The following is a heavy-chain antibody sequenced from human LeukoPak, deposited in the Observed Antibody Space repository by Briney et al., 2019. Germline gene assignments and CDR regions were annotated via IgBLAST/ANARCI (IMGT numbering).Heavy chain of an antibody. Sequence: GASVKVSCKASGYTFTSYDINWVRQATGQGLEWMGWMNPNSGNTGYAQKFQGRVTMTRDTSISTAYMELNRLRSDDTAVYFCARAPPGPRYGVIIGYFHQWGQGTLVTVSS. CDR1: GYTFTSYD. CDR2: MNPNSGNT. CDR3: ARAPPGPRYGVIIGYFHQ. D-gene: IGHD5-18*01. J-gene: IGHJ1*01. V-gene: IGHV1-8*01.